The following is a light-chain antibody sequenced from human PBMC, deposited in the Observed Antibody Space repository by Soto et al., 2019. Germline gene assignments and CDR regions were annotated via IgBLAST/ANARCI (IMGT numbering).Light chain of an antibody. V-gene: IGKV3-20*01. CDR1: QSVSSSY. CDR2: GAS. CDR3: QQYGSTPPGLT. Sequence: EIVLTQSPGTLSLFPGERATLSCRASQSVSSSYFAWYQQKPGQAPRLLIYGASSRATGVPDRFSCSGSGTDFTLTISRLEPEDFAVYYCQQYGSTPPGLTFGHGTTVDVK. J-gene: IGKJ3*01.